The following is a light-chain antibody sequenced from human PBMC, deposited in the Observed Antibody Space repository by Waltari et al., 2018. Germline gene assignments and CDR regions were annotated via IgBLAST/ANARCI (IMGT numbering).Light chain of an antibody. CDR3: QQYYNTPFT. V-gene: IGKV4-1*01. J-gene: IGKJ3*01. CDR1: QSVLYNSNSKNY. Sequence: DIVMTQSPDSLAVSLGERATLNCKSSQSVLYNSNSKNYLAWFQQKPGQPPKLLIYWASTRESGVPDRFSGSGSGTDFILTISSLQAEDVAVYYCQQYYNTPFTFGPGTKVEIK. CDR2: WAS.